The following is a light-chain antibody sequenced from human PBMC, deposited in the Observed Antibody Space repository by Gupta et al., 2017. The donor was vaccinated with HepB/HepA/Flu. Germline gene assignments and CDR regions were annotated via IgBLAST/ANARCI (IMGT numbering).Light chain of an antibody. CDR1: QSVLYTSNNKNY. CDR2: WAS. CDR3: QQYYSTPLT. V-gene: IGKV4-1*01. Sequence: DIVMTQSPDSLAESLGERATINRKSSQSVLYTSNNKNYLAWYQQKPGQPPKLLIYWASTRESGVPDRFSGSGSGTDFTLTISSLEAEDVAVYYCQQYYSTPLTFGGGTKVEIK. J-gene: IGKJ4*01.